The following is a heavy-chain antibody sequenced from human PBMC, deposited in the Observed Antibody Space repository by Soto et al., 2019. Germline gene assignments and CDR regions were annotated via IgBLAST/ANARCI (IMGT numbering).Heavy chain of an antibody. Sequence: ASVKVSCKVSGNTFTRNKIHWVRQAPGQGLEWMGMINPRDGSTTYAQTFRGRLIVTRDTSTTMVYMELSSLIFDDTAVYFCARDLNHDFWTDPYHFFCMDVWGHVTTVTVPS. J-gene: IGHJ6*02. V-gene: IGHV1-46*01. CDR2: INPRDGST. CDR3: ARDLNHDFWTDPYHFFCMDV. CDR1: GNTFTRNK. D-gene: IGHD3-3*01.